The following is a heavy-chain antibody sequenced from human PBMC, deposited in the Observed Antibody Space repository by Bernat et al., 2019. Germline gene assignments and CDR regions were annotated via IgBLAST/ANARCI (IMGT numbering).Heavy chain of an antibody. CDR2: RYSGGRT. J-gene: IGHJ3*02. D-gene: IGHD1-26*01. CDR3: ARDGATATYYAFDI. V-gene: IGHV3-66*01. Sequence: EVQLVESGGGLVQPGGSLRLSCAASGFTVSSNYMSWVRQASGKGLEWVSVRYSGGRTYYADSVKGRLTISRDNSKNTLYIQMNSLRAEDTAVYYCARDGATATYYAFDIWGQGTMVTVSS. CDR1: GFTVSSNY.